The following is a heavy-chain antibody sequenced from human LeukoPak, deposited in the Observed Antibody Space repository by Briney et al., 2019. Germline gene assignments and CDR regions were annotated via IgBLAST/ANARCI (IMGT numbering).Heavy chain of an antibody. Sequence: VASGTVSCKASGYTFTVYYMHWVRQAPRHGQEGMGWISPNSGGTNYAQKLQRRVTMTRDTSISTAYMELSRLSSADTAVYYCARGTWWATDNDAFDIWGQGTMVTVSS. CDR3: ARGTWWATDNDAFDI. CDR1: GYTFTVYY. D-gene: IGHD2-15*01. J-gene: IGHJ3*02. CDR2: ISPNSGGT. V-gene: IGHV1-2*02.